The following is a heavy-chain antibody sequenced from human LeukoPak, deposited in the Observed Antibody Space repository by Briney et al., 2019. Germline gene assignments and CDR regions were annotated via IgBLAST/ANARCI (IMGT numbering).Heavy chain of an antibody. CDR3: ARALSLDI. CDR1: GGSFSGYY. D-gene: IGHD5/OR15-5a*01. J-gene: IGHJ3*02. Sequence: PSETLSLTCVVYGGSFSGYYWSWIRQPPGKGLEWIGEINHSGSTDYNPSLKSRVTISVDTSKNQFSLKLSSVTAADTAVYYCARALSLDIWGQGTMVTVPS. V-gene: IGHV4-34*01. CDR2: INHSGST.